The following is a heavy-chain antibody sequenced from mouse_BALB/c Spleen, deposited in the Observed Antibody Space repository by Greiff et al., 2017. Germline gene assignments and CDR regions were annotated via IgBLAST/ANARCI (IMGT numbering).Heavy chain of an antibody. Sequence: VKLMESGAELMKPGASVKISCKATGYTFSSYWIEWVKQRPEQGLEWIGRIDPYDSETHYNQKFKDKAILTVDKSSSTAYMQLSSLTSEDSAVYYCARRGDGYSRFDYWGQGTTLTVSS. CDR2: IDPYDSET. V-gene: IGHV1S126*01. CDR1: GYTFSSYW. CDR3: ARRGDGYSRFDY. D-gene: IGHD2-3*01. J-gene: IGHJ2*01.